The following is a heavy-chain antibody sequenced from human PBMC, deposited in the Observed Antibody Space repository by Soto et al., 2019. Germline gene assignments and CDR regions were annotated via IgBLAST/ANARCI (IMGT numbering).Heavy chain of an antibody. CDR1: GFTFSSHT. J-gene: IGHJ6*02. D-gene: IGHD3-16*01. CDR2: ISYDGTNK. CDR3: ARAFLGAYRSVYYYGMDV. V-gene: IGHV3-30-3*01. Sequence: QVQLVESGGGVVQPGRSLRLSCAASGFTFSSHTMNWVRQAPGKGLEWVTLISYDGTNKYYADSVKGRFTISRDNSKNTLYLQMNSLRAEDTAVYYCARAFLGAYRSVYYYGMDVWGQGTTVTVSS.